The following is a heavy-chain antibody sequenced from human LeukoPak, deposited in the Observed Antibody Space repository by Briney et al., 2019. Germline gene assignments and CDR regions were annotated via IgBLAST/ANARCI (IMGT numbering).Heavy chain of an antibody. Sequence: ASVKVSCKASGYTFTGYYMHWVRQAPGQGLEWMGWINPNSSGTNYAQKFQGRVTMTRDTSISTAYMELSRLRSDDTAVYYCARETYYYDSSGYSYYMDVWGKGTTVTVSS. D-gene: IGHD3-22*01. CDR3: ARETYYYDSSGYSYYMDV. J-gene: IGHJ6*03. V-gene: IGHV1-2*02. CDR2: INPNSSGT. CDR1: GYTFTGYY.